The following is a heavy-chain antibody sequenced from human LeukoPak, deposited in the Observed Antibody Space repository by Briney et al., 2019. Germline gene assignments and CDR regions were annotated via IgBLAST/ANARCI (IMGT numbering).Heavy chain of an antibody. CDR1: GYSISSDYY. CDR2: VHHSGRT. CDR3: ARDHLANLASRLFDP. V-gene: IGHV4-38-2*02. J-gene: IGHJ5*02. D-gene: IGHD3-3*01. Sequence: SETLSLTCTVSGYSISSDYYWGWIRQPPGKGLEWIGSVHHSGRTYYNPSLKSRVTISVDTSKNQFSLKLNSVTPADTAVYYCARDHLANLASRLFDPWGQGSLVTVSS.